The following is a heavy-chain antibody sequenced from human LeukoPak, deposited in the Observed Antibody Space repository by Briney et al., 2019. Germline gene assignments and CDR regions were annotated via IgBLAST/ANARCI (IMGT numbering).Heavy chain of an antibody. Sequence: SETLSLTCTVSGGSISSYYWSWIRHPPGKGLEWSGYIYYSGSTKHNPSLKSRVTISVDTSKKQFSLKLRSVTAADTAVYYCARGARAGYNLEPFDYGGQGTLVTVSS. CDR1: GGSISSYY. J-gene: IGHJ4*02. CDR2: IYYSGST. CDR3: ARGARAGYNLEPFDY. V-gene: IGHV4-59*08. D-gene: IGHD5-24*01.